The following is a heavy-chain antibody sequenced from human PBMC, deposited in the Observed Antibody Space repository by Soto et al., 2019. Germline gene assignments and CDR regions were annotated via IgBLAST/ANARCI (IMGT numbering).Heavy chain of an antibody. CDR1: GDSVSSNSAA. V-gene: IGHV6-1*01. Sequence: SPTLSLTCAISGDSVSSNSAAWNWIRQSPSRGLEWLGRTYYRSKWYNDYAVSVKSRITINPDTSKNQFSLQLNSVTPEDTAVYYCARDEVYCSGGSCTYDAFDIWGQGTMVTVSS. D-gene: IGHD2-15*01. CDR2: TYYRSKWYN. J-gene: IGHJ3*02. CDR3: ARDEVYCSGGSCTYDAFDI.